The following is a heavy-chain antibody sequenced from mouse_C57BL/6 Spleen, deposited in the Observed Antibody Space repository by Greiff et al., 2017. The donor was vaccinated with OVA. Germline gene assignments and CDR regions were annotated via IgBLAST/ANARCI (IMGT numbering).Heavy chain of an antibody. D-gene: IGHD1-1*01. V-gene: IGHV2-5*01. CDR2: IWRGGST. Sequence: VQLQQSGPGLVQPSQSLSITCAVSGFSFTSYGVHWVRQSPGKGLEWLGVIWRGGSTDYNAAFMSRLRITKDNSKSQGFFKMNSLQGDDTAGYYCGKRDYGSSFGVWGTGTTVTVSA. CDR1: GFSFTSYG. CDR3: GKRDYGSSFGV. J-gene: IGHJ1*03.